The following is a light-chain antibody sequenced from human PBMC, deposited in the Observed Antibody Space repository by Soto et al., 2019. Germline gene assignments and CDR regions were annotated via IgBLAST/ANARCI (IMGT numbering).Light chain of an antibody. V-gene: IGLV6-57*02. J-gene: IGLJ1*01. Sequence: NFMLTQPHSVSESPGQTVTISCTGSSGSIASNYVQWYQQRPGSAPTNVIYEDNQRPSGVPDRFSAYKSGVTAFLIVSGLKAEDEADYYCSSYAGFNRYLFGTGTKVTVL. CDR1: SGSIASNY. CDR3: SSYAGFNRYL. CDR2: EDN.